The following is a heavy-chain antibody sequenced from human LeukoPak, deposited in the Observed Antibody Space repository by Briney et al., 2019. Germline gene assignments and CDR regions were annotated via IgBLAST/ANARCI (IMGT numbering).Heavy chain of an antibody. Sequence: ASVKVSCKASGYTFTSYYMHWVRQAPGQGLEWMGVINPSGGSTSYAQKFQGRVNMTRDTSTSTVYMELSSLRSEDTAVYYCARGGDVYGSGPNWFDPWGQGTLVTVSS. D-gene: IGHD3-10*01. CDR2: INPSGGST. CDR1: GYTFTSYY. CDR3: ARGGDVYGSGPNWFDP. V-gene: IGHV1-46*01. J-gene: IGHJ5*02.